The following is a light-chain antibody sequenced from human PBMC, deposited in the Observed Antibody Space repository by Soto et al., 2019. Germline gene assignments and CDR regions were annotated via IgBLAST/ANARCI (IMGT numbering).Light chain of an antibody. V-gene: IGKV3-20*01. J-gene: IGKJ2*01. CDR2: SAS. CDR3: PRYRISPPKYT. CDR1: QSVNSSY. Sequence: EIVLTQSPGTLSLSPGERATLSCRASQSVNSSYLAWYQQKPGQAPRLLIDSASIRATGIPDRFSVSGSGTDFTLTISRLEPEDFQLYYCPRYRISPPKYTFGQRTKLEIK.